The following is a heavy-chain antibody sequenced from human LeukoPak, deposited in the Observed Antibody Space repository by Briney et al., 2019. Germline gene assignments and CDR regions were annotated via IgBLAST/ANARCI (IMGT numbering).Heavy chain of an antibody. Sequence: GGSLRLSCAASGFTFSSYSMNWVRQAPGKGLEWVSYISSSSSTIYYADSVKGRFTISRDNAKNSLYLQMNSLRAEDTAVYYCARDPSTYYYDSSPDYWGQGTLVTVSS. CDR1: GFTFSSYS. CDR2: ISSSSSTI. J-gene: IGHJ4*02. CDR3: ARDPSTYYYDSSPDY. D-gene: IGHD3-22*01. V-gene: IGHV3-48*04.